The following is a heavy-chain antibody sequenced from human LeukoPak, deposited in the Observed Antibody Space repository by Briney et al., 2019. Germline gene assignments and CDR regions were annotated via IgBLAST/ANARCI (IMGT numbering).Heavy chain of an antibody. CDR2: IYYSGST. V-gene: IGHV4-59*01. CDR3: AGEVAAGLPIDY. J-gene: IGHJ4*02. CDR1: GGSISSYY. D-gene: IGHD6-13*01. Sequence: SETLSLTCTVSGGSISSYYWSWIRQPPGKGLEWIGYIYYSGSTTYNPSLKSRVTISVDTSKNQFSLKLSSVTAADTAVYYCAGEVAAGLPIDYWGQGTLVTVSS.